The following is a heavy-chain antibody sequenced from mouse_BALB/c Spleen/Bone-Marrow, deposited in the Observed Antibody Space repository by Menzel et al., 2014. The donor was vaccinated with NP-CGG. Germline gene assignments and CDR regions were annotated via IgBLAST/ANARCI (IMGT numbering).Heavy chain of an antibody. Sequence: DVQLQESGAELVKPGASVKLSCTASGFNIKDTYMHWVKQRPEQGLEWIGRIDPANGNTKYDSKFQGKATITADTSSNTAYLQLSSLTSEDTAVYYCARYYYGYYFDYWGQGTTLTVSS. V-gene: IGHV14-3*02. D-gene: IGHD1-1*01. CDR2: IDPANGNT. J-gene: IGHJ2*01. CDR1: GFNIKDTY. CDR3: ARYYYGYYFDY.